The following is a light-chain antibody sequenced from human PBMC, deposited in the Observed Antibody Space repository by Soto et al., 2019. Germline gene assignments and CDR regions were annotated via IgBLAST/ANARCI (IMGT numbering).Light chain of an antibody. CDR2: DAS. CDR1: QSLTSSY. Sequence: TPSAFTRSLSPAKRATLSCMASQSLTSSYLAWYQQKPGQAPRLLIYDASNRATGIPARFSGSGSGTDFTLTISSRVHEDFAVYYCHQRSSGSSLTVGEGTKVDIK. CDR3: HQRSSGSSLT. J-gene: IGKJ4*01. V-gene: IGKV3D-20*02.